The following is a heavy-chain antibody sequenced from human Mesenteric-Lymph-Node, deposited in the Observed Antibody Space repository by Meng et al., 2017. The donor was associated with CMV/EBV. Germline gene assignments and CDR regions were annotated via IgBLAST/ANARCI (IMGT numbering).Heavy chain of an antibody. CDR3: ARRFSGSSYDY. D-gene: IGHD3-10*01. CDR2: IYPGDSDT. V-gene: IGHV5-51*01. J-gene: IGHJ4*02. Sequence: GESLKISCKGSGYSFTSYWIAWVRQMPGKGLEWMGIIYPGDSDTRYSPSFQGQVTISADKSTNTAYLQWSSLKASDTAMYYCARRFSGSSYDYWGQGMQVTVSS. CDR1: GYSFTSYW.